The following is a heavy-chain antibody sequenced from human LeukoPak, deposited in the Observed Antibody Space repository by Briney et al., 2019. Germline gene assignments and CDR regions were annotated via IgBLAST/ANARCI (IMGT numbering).Heavy chain of an antibody. CDR1: GGSISSHF. V-gene: IGHV4-59*11. CDR3: ARDGYSGSPLFDF. J-gene: IGHJ4*02. CDR2: IHYSGST. Sequence: PSETLSLTCTVSGGSISSHFWSWIRQPPGKGLEWIGYIHYSGSTNYNPSLKSRVTISVDTSKNQFSLKLSSVTAADTAVYYCARDGYSGSPLFDFWGQGTLVTVSS. D-gene: IGHD1-26*01.